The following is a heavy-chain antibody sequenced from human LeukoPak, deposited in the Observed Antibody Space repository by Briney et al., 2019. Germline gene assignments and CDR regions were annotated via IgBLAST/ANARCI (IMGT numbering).Heavy chain of an antibody. CDR3: ARGQTSYYHYYGLDV. J-gene: IGHJ6*02. Sequence: ASVKVSCKASGYTFTTYAMHWVRQAPGQGLEWMGWMSPNSGNTGYAQKFQGRVTMTRDTSITTAYMELSSLRSEDTAVYYCARGQTSYYHYYGLDVWGQGTTVTVSS. V-gene: IGHV1-8*02. CDR2: MSPNSGNT. CDR1: GYTFTTYA.